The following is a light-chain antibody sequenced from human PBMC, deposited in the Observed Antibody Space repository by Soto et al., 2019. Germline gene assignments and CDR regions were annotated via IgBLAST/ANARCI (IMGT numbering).Light chain of an antibody. CDR3: QQYGSSLTWT. V-gene: IGKV3-20*01. Sequence: EIMLTQSPGTLSLSPGERATLSCRASQSVSSSYLAWYQQKPGQAPRLLIYGASSRATGIPDRFSGSGSGTDFTLTISRLEPEDFAVYYCQQYGSSLTWTFGQGTKVDIK. J-gene: IGKJ1*01. CDR2: GAS. CDR1: QSVSSSY.